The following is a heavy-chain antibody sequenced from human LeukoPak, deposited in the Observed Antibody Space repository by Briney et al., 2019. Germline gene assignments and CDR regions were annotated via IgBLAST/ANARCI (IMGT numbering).Heavy chain of an antibody. V-gene: IGHV3-30*04. J-gene: IGHJ4*02. CDR2: ISYHGRDQ. Sequence: GRSLRLSCAASGFIFSTYAMHWVRQAPGKGLEWVAVISYHGRDQYYADSVKGRFTISRDNSKNTLYLQMNSLRAEDTAVYYCAKVAYDYGDYFDYWGQGTLVTVSS. CDR3: AKVAYDYGDYFDY. CDR1: GFIFSTYA. D-gene: IGHD4-17*01.